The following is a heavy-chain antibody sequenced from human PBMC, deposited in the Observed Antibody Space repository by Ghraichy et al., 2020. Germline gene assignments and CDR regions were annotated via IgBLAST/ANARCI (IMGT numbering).Heavy chain of an antibody. Sequence: ASVKVSCKVSGYTLTELSMHWVRQAPGKGLEWMGGFDPEDGETIYAQKFQGRVTMTEDTSTDTAYMELSSLRSEDTAVYYCATARAYGVIAPLSLDYWGQGTLVTVSS. CDR3: ATARAYGVIAPLSLDY. D-gene: IGHD2-21*01. CDR2: FDPEDGET. CDR1: GYTLTELS. V-gene: IGHV1-24*01. J-gene: IGHJ4*02.